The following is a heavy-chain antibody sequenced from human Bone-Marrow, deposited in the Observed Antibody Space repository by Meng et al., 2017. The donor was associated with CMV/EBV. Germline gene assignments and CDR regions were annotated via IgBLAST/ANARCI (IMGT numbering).Heavy chain of an antibody. CDR2: ISGSGGST. Sequence: GGSLRLSCAASGFTFSSYAMSWVRQAPGKGLEWVSAISGSGGSTYYADSVKGRFTISRDNSKNTLYLQMNSLRAEDTAVYYCAKPPEKYCSSTSCYTPDFDYWGQGTLVTVSS. D-gene: IGHD2-2*01. V-gene: IGHV3-23*01. CDR3: AKPPEKYCSSTSCYTPDFDY. J-gene: IGHJ4*02. CDR1: GFTFSSYA.